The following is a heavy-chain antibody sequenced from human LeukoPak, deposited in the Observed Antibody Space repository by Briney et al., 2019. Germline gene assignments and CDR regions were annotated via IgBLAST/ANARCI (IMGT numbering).Heavy chain of an antibody. CDR2: VYHSGST. D-gene: IGHD5-18*01. V-gene: IGHV4-4*02. CDR1: GDSISGSNW. Sequence: SGTLSLTCDVSGDSISGSNWWNWVRQPPGKGLEWIGGVYHSGSTNYNPSLKSRVTMSVDKSKNQFSLELRSVTAADTAVFYCVRRRYNYGFDSWGQGTLVTVSS. J-gene: IGHJ4*02. CDR3: VRRRYNYGFDS.